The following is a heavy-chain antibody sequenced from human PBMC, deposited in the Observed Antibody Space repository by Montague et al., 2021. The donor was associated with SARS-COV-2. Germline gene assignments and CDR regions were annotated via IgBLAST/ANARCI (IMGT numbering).Heavy chain of an antibody. Sequence: SETLSLTCRVSGDSISTSTWWTWVRQTPGKGLEWIGEIFHSGTIXYSPSLKSRVSISVDKSNNQFSLRLSSLIAADTAVYYCATLSRRTAAGTRDYFGLDVWGQGTTVVVSS. CDR3: ATLSRRTAAGTRDYFGLDV. J-gene: IGHJ6*02. CDR1: GDSISTSTW. D-gene: IGHD6-13*01. V-gene: IGHV4-4*02. CDR2: IFHSGTI.